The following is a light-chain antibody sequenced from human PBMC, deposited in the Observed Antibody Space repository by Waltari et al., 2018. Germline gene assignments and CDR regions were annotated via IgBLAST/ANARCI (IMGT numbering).Light chain of an antibody. CDR3: QFWETIGDHQVVV. Sequence: YVLTQPPSVSVAPGKTARFSCGGHNIGIRPVHWYQKKSGQAPVLVVFDDTERPSGSSERVSGSNSGNTATLIITRVEAGDEADYYCQFWETIGDHQVVVFGGGTKLTVL. CDR2: DDT. J-gene: IGLJ2*01. CDR1: NIGIRP. V-gene: IGLV3-21*03.